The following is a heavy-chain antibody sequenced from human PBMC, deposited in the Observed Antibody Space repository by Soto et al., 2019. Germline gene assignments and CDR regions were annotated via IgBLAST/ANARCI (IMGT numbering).Heavy chain of an antibody. J-gene: IGHJ3*02. Sequence: GGSLRLSCAASGFTFSSYGMHWVRQAPGKGLEWVAVIWYDGSNKYYADSVKGRFTISRDNSKNTLYLQMNSLRAEDTAVYYCARGLNSGYDSTPLDAFDIWGQGTMVTVSS. CDR2: IWYDGSNK. CDR3: ARGLNSGYDSTPLDAFDI. D-gene: IGHD5-12*01. V-gene: IGHV3-33*01. CDR1: GFTFSSYG.